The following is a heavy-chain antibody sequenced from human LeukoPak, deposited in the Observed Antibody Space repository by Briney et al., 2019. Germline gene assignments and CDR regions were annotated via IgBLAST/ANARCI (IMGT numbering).Heavy chain of an antibody. D-gene: IGHD3-3*01. CDR3: ARDPAVDFWSDNASDY. V-gene: IGHV4-59*01. J-gene: IGHJ4*02. CDR2: IYYSGST. Sequence: SETLSLTCAVYGGSFSGYYWSWIRQPPGKGLEWIGDIYYSGSTKYNPSLKSRVTISIDTSKNQFSLKLNSVTAVYYCARDPAVDFWSDNASDYWGQGTLVTVSS. CDR1: GGSFSGYY.